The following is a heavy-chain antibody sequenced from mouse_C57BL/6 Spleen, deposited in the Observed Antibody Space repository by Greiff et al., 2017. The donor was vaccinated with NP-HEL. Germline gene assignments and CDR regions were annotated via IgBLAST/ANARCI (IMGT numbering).Heavy chain of an antibody. CDR3: ARSPHYYAMDY. Sequence: QVQLQQPGAELVKPGASVKLSCKASGYTFTSYWMHWVKQRPGQGLVWIGMIHPNSGSTNYNEKFKSKATLTVDKSSSTAYMQLSSLTSEDSAVYYCARSPHYYAMDYWGQGTSVTVSS. CDR1: GYTFTSYW. CDR2: IHPNSGST. J-gene: IGHJ4*01. V-gene: IGHV1-64*01.